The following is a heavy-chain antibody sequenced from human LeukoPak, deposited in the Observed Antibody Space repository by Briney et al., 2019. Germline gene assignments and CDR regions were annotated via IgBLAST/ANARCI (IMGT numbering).Heavy chain of an antibody. D-gene: IGHD3-22*01. Sequence: PSETLSLTCTVSGGSISSYYWSWIRQPPGKGLEWIGYIYYSGSTNYNPSLKSQVTISVDTSKNQFSLKLSSVTAADTAVYYCARDRDTMIGDAFDIWGQGTMVTVSS. V-gene: IGHV4-59*01. J-gene: IGHJ3*02. CDR2: IYYSGST. CDR3: ARDRDTMIGDAFDI. CDR1: GGSISSYY.